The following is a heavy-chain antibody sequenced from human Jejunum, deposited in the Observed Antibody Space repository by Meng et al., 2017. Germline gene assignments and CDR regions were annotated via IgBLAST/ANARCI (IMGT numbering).Heavy chain of an antibody. Sequence: QVQLQESGTGLVTHSQTLSLTCTVSGDSISSGGHYWSWIRQHPGKGLEWIGYIYYPGSAYYNPSLESRVTLSVDTSNNQFSLRLNSVTAADTAVYYCAREGQLMLGLVDYWGQGTLVTVSS. J-gene: IGHJ4*02. D-gene: IGHD2-2*01. CDR2: IYYPGSA. CDR3: AREGQLMLGLVDY. CDR1: GDSISSGGHY. V-gene: IGHV4-31*03.